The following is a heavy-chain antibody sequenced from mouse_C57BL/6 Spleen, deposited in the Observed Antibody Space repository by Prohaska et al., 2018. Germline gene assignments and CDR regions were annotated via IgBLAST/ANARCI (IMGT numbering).Heavy chain of an antibody. CDR3: TTLLRAMDY. J-gene: IGHJ4*01. V-gene: IGHV14-4*01. D-gene: IGHD1-1*01. CDR2: IDPENGDT. Sequence: GAELVRPGASVKLSCTASGFNIKDDYMHWVKQRPEQGLEWIGWIDPENGDTEYASKFQGKATITADTSSNTAYLQLSSLTSEDTAVYYCTTLLRAMDYWGQGTSVTVSS. CDR1: GFNIKDDY.